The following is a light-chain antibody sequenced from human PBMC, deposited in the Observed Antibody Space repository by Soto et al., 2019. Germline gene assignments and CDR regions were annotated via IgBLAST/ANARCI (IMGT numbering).Light chain of an antibody. CDR2: DAS. CDR1: QSISTW. CDR3: QQYNSHSKT. J-gene: IGKJ1*01. Sequence: DIQMTQSPSTLSASVGDSVTITCRASQSISTWLAWYQQKPGKAPNLLIYDASNLASGVPSRFSGSGSGTEFTSTISSLQHDDVANFDCQQYNSHSKTFGQGTKVDIK. V-gene: IGKV1-5*01.